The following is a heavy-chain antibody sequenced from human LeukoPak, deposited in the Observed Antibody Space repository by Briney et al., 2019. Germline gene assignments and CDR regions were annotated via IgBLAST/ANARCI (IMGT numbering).Heavy chain of an antibody. CDR2: IYYSGST. CDR1: GGSISSYY. CDR3: ARDNYLTGSFDY. Sequence: SETLSLTCTVSGGSISSYYWSWIRQPPGKGLEWIGYIYYSGSTNYNPSLKSRVTISVDTSKNQFSLKLSFVTAADTAVYYCARDNYLTGSFDYWGQGTLVTVSS. J-gene: IGHJ4*02. V-gene: IGHV4-59*01. D-gene: IGHD4-11*01.